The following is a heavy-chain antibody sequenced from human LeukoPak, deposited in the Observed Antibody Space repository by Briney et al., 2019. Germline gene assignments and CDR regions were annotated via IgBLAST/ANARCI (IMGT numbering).Heavy chain of an antibody. CDR2: FSGSGGAT. CDR1: GFTFISYG. V-gene: IGHV3-23*01. D-gene: IGHD4-11*01. Sequence: GRSLRPSCAASGFTFISYGMGWVRQAAGKWLEWVSSFSGSGGATYYADSVKGRFTIARDKSKNTLYLQMNSLRTEDTAVYYYAKSDYNRFDYWGQGTLVTVSS. CDR3: AKSDYNRFDY. J-gene: IGHJ4*02.